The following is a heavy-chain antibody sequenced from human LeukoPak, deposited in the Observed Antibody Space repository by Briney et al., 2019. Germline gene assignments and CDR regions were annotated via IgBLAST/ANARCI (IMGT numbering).Heavy chain of an antibody. CDR3: ARVRGYYYFQH. J-gene: IGHJ1*01. D-gene: IGHD3-22*01. Sequence: GGSLRLSCAASGFTFSSYWMSWVRQAPGKGLEWVANIKQDGSEKYYVDSVKGRFTISRDNAKNSLYLQMNSLRAEDTAVYYYARVRGYYYFQHWGQGTLVTVSS. V-gene: IGHV3-7*01. CDR1: GFTFSSYW. CDR2: IKQDGSEK.